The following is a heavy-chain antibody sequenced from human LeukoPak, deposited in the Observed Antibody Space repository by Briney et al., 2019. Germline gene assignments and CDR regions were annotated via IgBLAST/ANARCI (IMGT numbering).Heavy chain of an antibody. Sequence: GGSLRLSCAVSGIIVSSHHMNWVRQAPGKGLEWVSVIYSGGYSGGGPYYADSVKGRFFTSSDSSRNTLYLQMNSLRVEDTAVHYCPRDVSGDGFGSFDYWGPGTLVTVSS. V-gene: IGHV3-66*01. CDR3: PRDVSGDGFGSFDY. CDR1: GIIVSSHH. CDR2: IYSGGYSGGGP. J-gene: IGHJ4*02. D-gene: IGHD5-24*01.